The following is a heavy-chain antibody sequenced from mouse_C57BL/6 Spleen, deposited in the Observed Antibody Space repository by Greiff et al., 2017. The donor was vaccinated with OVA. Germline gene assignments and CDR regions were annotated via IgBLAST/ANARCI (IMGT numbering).Heavy chain of an antibody. J-gene: IGHJ2*01. CDR3: VRRGGSYYFDY. CDR1: GFSFNTYA. CDR2: IRSKSNNYAT. Sequence: GGGLVQPKGSLKLSCAASGFSFNTYAMNWVRQAPGKGLEWVARIRSKSNNYATYYADSVKDRFTISRDDSESMLYLQMNNLKTEDTAVYYCVRRGGSYYFDYWGKGTTLTVSS. V-gene: IGHV10-1*01.